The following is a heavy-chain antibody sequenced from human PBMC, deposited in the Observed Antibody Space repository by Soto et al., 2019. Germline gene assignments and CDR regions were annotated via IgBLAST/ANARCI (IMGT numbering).Heavy chain of an antibody. J-gene: IGHJ6*02. CDR2: IYYSRST. CDR1: GGSISSGGYY. D-gene: IGHD3-22*01. CDR3: ARANYYDSSGYYYYYYYYGMDV. V-gene: IGHV4-31*03. Sequence: SETLSLTCTVSGGSISSGGYYWSWIRQHPGKGLEWIGYIYYSRSTYYNPSLKSRVTISVDTSKNQFSLKLSSVTAADTAVYYCARANYYDSSGYYYYYYYYGMDVWGQGAPVTVYS.